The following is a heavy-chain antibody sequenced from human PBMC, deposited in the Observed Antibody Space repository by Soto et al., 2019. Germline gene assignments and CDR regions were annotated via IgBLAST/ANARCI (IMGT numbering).Heavy chain of an antibody. V-gene: IGHV3-7*01. CDR1: GFTFSSYW. D-gene: IGHD3-10*01. CDR2: IKQEGSEK. CDR3: AREGELAWGSGSYSQDAFDI. Sequence: EVQLVESGGGLVQPGGSLRLSCAASGFTFSSYWMSWVRQAPGKGLEWVANIKQEGSEKYYVDSVKGRFTISRDNAKNSLYLQMNSLRAEDTAVYYCAREGELAWGSGSYSQDAFDIWGQGTMVTVSS. J-gene: IGHJ3*02.